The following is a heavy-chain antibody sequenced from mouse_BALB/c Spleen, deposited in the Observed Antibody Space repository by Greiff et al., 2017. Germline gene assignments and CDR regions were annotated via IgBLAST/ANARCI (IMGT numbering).Heavy chain of an antibody. V-gene: IGHV5-17*02. CDR3: ARHTGTGAMDY. Sequence: EVQGVESGGGLVQPGGSRKLSCAASGFTFSSFGMHWVRQAPEKGLEWVAYISSGSSTIYYADTVKGRFTISRDNPKNTLFLQMTSLRSEDTAMYYCARHTGTGAMDYWGQGTSVTVSS. CDR2: ISSGSSTI. D-gene: IGHD4-1*01. J-gene: IGHJ4*01. CDR1: GFTFSSFG.